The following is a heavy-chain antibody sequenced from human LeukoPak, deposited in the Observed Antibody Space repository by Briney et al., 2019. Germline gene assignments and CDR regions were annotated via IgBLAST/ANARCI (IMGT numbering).Heavy chain of an antibody. CDR2: IYYSGST. CDR1: GGSISSYY. J-gene: IGHJ4*02. D-gene: IGHD3-22*01. CDR3: ATNYDSSGYYYFDY. V-gene: IGHV4-59*08. Sequence: SETLSLTCTVSGGSISSYYWSWIRQPPGKGLEWIGYIYYSGSTNYNPSLKSRVTISVDTSKNQFSLKLSSVTAADTAVYYCATNYDSSGYYYFDYWGQGTLVTVSS.